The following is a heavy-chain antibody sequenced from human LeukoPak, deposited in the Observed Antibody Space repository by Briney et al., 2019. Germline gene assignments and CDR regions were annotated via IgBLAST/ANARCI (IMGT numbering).Heavy chain of an antibody. J-gene: IGHJ6*03. D-gene: IGHD1-14*01. CDR2: IWYDGSNK. CDR3: AKDGFSEYYYYMDV. V-gene: IGHV3-33*06. Sequence: PGRSLRLSCAASGFTFSSYGMHWVRQAPGKGLEWVAVIWYDGSNKYYADSVKDRFTISRDNSKNTLYLQMNSLRAEDTAVYYCAKDGFSEYYYYMDVWGKGTTVTVSS. CDR1: GFTFSSYG.